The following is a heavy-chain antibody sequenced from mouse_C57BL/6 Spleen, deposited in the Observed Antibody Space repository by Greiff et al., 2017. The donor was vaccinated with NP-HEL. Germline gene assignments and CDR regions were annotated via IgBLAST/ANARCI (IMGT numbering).Heavy chain of an antibody. CDR1: GFTFSSYA. J-gene: IGHJ4*01. CDR2: ISDGGSYT. D-gene: IGHD1-1*01. CDR3: ARALLRGYAMDY. V-gene: IGHV5-4*03. Sequence: EVMLVESGGGLVKPGGSLKLSCAASGFTFSSYAMSWVRQTPEKRLEWVATISDGGSYTYYPDNVKGRFTISRDNAKNNLYLQMSHLKSEDTAMYYCARALLRGYAMDYWGQGTSVTVSS.